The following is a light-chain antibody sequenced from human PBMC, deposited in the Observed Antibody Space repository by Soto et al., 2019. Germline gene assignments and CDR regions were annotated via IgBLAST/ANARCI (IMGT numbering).Light chain of an antibody. CDR2: AND. V-gene: IGLV1-44*01. CDR3: AAWDASLNAPV. Sequence: QSVMTQPPSASGTPGQRVTISCSGRNSNIGSNTVTWYQQLPGTSPKLLIYANDQRPSGVPYRISGSKSGTSASLTITGLQSEDEAEYFCAAWDASLNAPVFGGGTQLTVL. J-gene: IGLJ3*02. CDR1: NSNIGSNT.